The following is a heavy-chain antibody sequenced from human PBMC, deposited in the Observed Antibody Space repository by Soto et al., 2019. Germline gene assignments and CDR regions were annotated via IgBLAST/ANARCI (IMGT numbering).Heavy chain of an antibody. CDR1: GFTFSNAW. J-gene: IGHJ3*02. V-gene: IGHV3-15*07. CDR3: TTDPLIEMATIIGDAFDI. D-gene: IGHD5-12*01. CDR2: IKSKTDGGTT. Sequence: GGSLRLSCAASGFTFSNAWMNWVRQAPGKGLEWVGRIKSKTDGGTTDYAAPVKGRFTISRDDSKNTLYLQMNSLKTEDTAVYYCTTDPLIEMATIIGDAFDIWGQGTMVTVSS.